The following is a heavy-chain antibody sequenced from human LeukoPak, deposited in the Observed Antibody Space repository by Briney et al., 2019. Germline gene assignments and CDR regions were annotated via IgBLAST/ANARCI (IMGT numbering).Heavy chain of an antibody. Sequence: PSETLSLTCTVSGDSINSHYWSWIRQPPGKGLEWIGYIYYIGSTNYNPSLKSRVTISVDTSKNQLSLKLTSVTAADTAVYYCARHARIAVAGLDYWGQGTLVTVSS. V-gene: IGHV4-59*08. CDR3: ARHARIAVAGLDY. J-gene: IGHJ4*02. CDR1: GDSINSHY. CDR2: IYYIGST. D-gene: IGHD6-19*01.